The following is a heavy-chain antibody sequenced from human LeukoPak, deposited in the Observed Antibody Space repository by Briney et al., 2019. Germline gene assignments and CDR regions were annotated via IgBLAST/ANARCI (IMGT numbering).Heavy chain of an antibody. CDR1: GGSISSSSYY. J-gene: IGHJ4*02. CDR2: IYYSGST. Sequence: SETLSLTCTVSGGSISSSSYYWGWIRQPPGKGLEWIGSIYYSGSTYYNPSLESRVTISVDTSKNQFSLKLSSVTAADTAVYYCARHIGSSSSRGYYFDYWGQGTLVTVSS. D-gene: IGHD6-6*01. CDR3: ARHIGSSSSRGYYFDY. V-gene: IGHV4-39*01.